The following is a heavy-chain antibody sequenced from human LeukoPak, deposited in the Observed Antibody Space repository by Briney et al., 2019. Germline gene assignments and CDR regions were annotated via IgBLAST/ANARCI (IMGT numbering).Heavy chain of an antibody. CDR1: GFTFSSYG. J-gene: IGHJ4*02. D-gene: IGHD3/OR15-3a*01. V-gene: IGHV3-33*01. CDR2: IWYDGSNK. Sequence: GRSLRLSCAASGFTFSSYGMHWVRQAPGKGLEWVAVIWYDGSNKYYADSVRGRFTISRDNSKNTLYLQMNSLRAEDTAVYYCARSDSALFGYWGQGTLVTVSS. CDR3: ARSDSALFGY.